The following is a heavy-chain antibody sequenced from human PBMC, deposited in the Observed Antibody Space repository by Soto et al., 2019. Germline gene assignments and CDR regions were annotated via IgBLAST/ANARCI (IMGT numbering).Heavy chain of an antibody. D-gene: IGHD3-10*01. CDR1: GGSITNYY. CDR2: IQYNGYS. CDR3: ARHGFGPLHGLVDV. Sequence: QVQSQESGPGLVKPSETLSLTCTVSGGSITNYYCSWFRQPPGKGLEWIGYIQYNGYSAYNLSLNRRVTMSMDTSKTQFPLMVESVTATDTAVYYCARHGFGPLHGLVDVWGQGTTVIVSS. V-gene: IGHV4-59*08. J-gene: IGHJ6*02.